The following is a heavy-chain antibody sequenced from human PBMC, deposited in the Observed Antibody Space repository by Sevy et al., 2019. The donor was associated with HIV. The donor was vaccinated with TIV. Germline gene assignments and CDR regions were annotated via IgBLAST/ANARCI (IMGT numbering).Heavy chain of an antibody. D-gene: IGHD4-17*01. J-gene: IGHJ4*02. V-gene: IGHV3-23*01. CDR1: EFIFNSYW. CDR3: AKSSLPYGDYHFDQ. Sequence: GGSLRLSCAGSEFIFNSYWMSWVRQAPGEGLEWVAAISGSGESTYYAGAVKGRFTISRDNSKNTLYLQMNSLRAEDTAVYYCAKSSLPYGDYHFDQWGQGTLVTVSS. CDR2: ISGSGEST.